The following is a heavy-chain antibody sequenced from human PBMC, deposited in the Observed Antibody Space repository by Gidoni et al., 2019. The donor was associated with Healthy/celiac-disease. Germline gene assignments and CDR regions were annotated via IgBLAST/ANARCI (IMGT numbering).Heavy chain of an antibody. V-gene: IGHV1-18*01. Sequence: QVQLVQSGAEVKKPGASVKVSCKASGYTFTSYGISWVRQAPGQGLAWMGWISAYNGNTNYAQKLQGRVTMTTDTSTSTAYMELRSLRSDDTAVYYCARLWYYYDSSGYYPTSTYFDYWGQGTLVTVSS. CDR2: ISAYNGNT. CDR1: GYTFTSYG. D-gene: IGHD3-22*01. J-gene: IGHJ4*02. CDR3: ARLWYYYDSSGYYPTSTYFDY.